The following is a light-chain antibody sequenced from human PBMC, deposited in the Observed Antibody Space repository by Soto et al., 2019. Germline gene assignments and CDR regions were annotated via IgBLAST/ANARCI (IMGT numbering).Light chain of an antibody. CDR1: SSDVGSYNL. V-gene: IGLV2-23*01. CDR3: CSYAGRSTVV. Sequence: QSALTQPASVSGSPGQSITISCTGTSSDVGSYNLVSWYQQHPGKAPKLMIYEGGKRPSGVSNRFSGSKSDNTASLTISGLQAEDEADYYCCSYAGRSTVVFGGGTKLTVL. CDR2: EGG. J-gene: IGLJ2*01.